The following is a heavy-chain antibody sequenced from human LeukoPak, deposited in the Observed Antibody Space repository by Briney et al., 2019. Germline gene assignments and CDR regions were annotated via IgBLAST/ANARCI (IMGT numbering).Heavy chain of an antibody. V-gene: IGHV4-34*01. D-gene: IGHD5-18*01. CDR2: INHSGST. Sequence: PSETLSLTCAVYGGSFSGYYWSWIRQPPGKGLEWIGEINHSGSTNYNPSLKSRVTISVDTSKNQFSLKLSSVTAADTAVYYCARHLYSYGGLDWFDPWGQGTLVTVSS. CDR1: GGSFSGYY. CDR3: ARHLYSYGGLDWFDP. J-gene: IGHJ5*02.